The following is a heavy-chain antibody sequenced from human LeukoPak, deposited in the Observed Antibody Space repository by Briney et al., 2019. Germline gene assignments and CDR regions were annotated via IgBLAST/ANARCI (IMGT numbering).Heavy chain of an antibody. J-gene: IGHJ6*03. Sequence: GGSLRLSCAASGFTLSSYAMSWVRQAPGKGLEWVSAISGSGGSTYYADSVQGRFTISRDNSKNTLYLQMNSLRAEDTAVYYCAKRGYYYYYMDVWGKGTTVTVSS. CDR3: AKRGYYYYYMDV. CDR2: ISGSGGST. CDR1: GFTLSSYA. V-gene: IGHV3-23*01.